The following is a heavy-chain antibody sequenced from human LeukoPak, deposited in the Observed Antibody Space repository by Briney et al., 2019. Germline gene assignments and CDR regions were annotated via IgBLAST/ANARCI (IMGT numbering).Heavy chain of an antibody. V-gene: IGHV3-21*01. CDR3: AIWETDQGGEFDS. CDR1: GFNFRSFI. Sequence: PGGSLRLSCAASGFNFRSFIMNWVRQAPGKGLEWVSSITGTSNYRCYSVSVKGRFTISRDNARNSLYLQMNGLRVEDTAVYFCAIWETDQGGEFDSWGQGTLVTVSS. CDR2: ITGTSNYR. D-gene: IGHD3-16*01. J-gene: IGHJ4*02.